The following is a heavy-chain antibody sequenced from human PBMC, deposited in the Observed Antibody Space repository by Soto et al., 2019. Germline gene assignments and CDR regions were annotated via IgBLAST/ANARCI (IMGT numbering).Heavy chain of an antibody. CDR1: GFTFSSYW. CDR3: ARERSGSGYYNWFDP. J-gene: IGHJ5*02. V-gene: IGHV3-7*01. D-gene: IGHD3-22*01. Sequence: PGGSLRLSCAASGFTFSSYWMSWVRRAPGKGLEWVANIKQDGSEKYYVDSVKGRFTISRDNAKNSLYLQMNSLRAGDTAVYYCARERSGSGYYNWFDPWGQGTLVTVSS. CDR2: IKQDGSEK.